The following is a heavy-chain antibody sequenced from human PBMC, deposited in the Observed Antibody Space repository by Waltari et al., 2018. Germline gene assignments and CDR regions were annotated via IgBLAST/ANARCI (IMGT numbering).Heavy chain of an antibody. J-gene: IGHJ4*02. V-gene: IGHV3-23*01. D-gene: IGHD4-17*01. Sequence: VQLLESVGGLVPSGGSLSLSCAASGFTFRSYSLNWVRQAPGKGVEWFSVISGSGGSTDYADSVKGRFTISRDNSKNTLYLQMNNLRVEDTAVYYCASSLYGDYTQIWGRVFDYWGQGTLVTVSS. CDR2: ISGSGGST. CDR3: ASSLYGDYTQIWGRVFDY. CDR1: GFTFRSYS.